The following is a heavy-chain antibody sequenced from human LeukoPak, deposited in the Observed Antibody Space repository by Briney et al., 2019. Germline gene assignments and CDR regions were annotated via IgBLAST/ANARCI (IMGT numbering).Heavy chain of an antibody. V-gene: IGHV3-11*01. D-gene: IGHD3-10*01. J-gene: IGHJ4*02. CDR1: GFTFDDYG. Sequence: GGSLRLSCAASGFTFDDYGMSWVRQAPGKGLEWVSYISSSGSTIYYADSVKGRFTISRDNAKNSLYLQMNSLRAEDTAVYYCARHLGRWFGESLEPRYDYWGQGTLVTVSS. CDR2: ISSSGSTI. CDR3: ARHLGRWFGESLEPRYDY.